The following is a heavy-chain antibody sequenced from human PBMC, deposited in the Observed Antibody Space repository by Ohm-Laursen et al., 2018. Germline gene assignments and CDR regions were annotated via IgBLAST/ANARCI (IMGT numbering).Heavy chain of an antibody. CDR2: IYSGGST. D-gene: IGHD4-17*01. V-gene: IGHV3-53*01. J-gene: IGHJ3*01. Sequence: GSLRLSCSASGFTVSSNYMSWVRQAPGKGLEWVSVIYSGGSTYYADSVRGRFTISRDNSKNTLYLQMNSLRVGDTAVYYCARVLTDYADFPDAFDLWGQGTMVIVSS. CDR1: GFTVSSNY. CDR3: ARVLTDYADFPDAFDL.